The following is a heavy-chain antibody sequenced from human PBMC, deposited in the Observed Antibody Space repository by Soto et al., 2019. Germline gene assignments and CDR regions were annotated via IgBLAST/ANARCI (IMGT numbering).Heavy chain of an antibody. D-gene: IGHD6-6*01. Sequence: QMQLQESGPGLVKPSGTLSLTCGVSGGSISSSKWWTWVRQPPGKGPEWIGEIYHSGSTNYNPSLPSRVTISVDKSNNQFSLPLTSVTAADTAVYYCASQDYSSSTDASFLVNGYFDLWGRGILVTVSS. CDR3: ASQDYSSSTDASFLVNGYFDL. J-gene: IGHJ2*01. CDR1: GGSISSSKW. V-gene: IGHV4-4*02. CDR2: IYHSGST.